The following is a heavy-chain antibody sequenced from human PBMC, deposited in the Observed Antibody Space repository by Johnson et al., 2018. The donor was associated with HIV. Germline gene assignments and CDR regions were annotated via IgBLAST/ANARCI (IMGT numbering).Heavy chain of an antibody. CDR2: ISRSGKST. V-gene: IGHV3-11*01. D-gene: IGHD6-13*01. CDR3: AKGYSSSWYDAFDI. Sequence: QVQLVESGGGLVKPGGSLRLSCAVSGFIFRDYYMSWIRQAPGKGLEWVSYISRSGKSTNYADSVKGRFTISRDNTKNSLYLQMNSLRAEDTALYYCAKGYSSSWYDAFDIRGQGTMVTVSS. CDR1: GFIFRDYY. J-gene: IGHJ3*02.